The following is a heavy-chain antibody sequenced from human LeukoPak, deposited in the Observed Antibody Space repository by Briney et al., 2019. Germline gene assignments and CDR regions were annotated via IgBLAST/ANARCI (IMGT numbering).Heavy chain of an antibody. V-gene: IGHV4-4*07. J-gene: IGHJ4*02. D-gene: IGHD4-17*01. Sequence: SETLSLTCTVSGGSFTTYYWSWIRQPAGRGLEWIGHIDSSGTTNYNPSLKSRVTMSTDPSKNQFSLKLSSVTAADTAVYYCASSGDYDLDYWGQGTLVTVSS. CDR1: GGSFTTYY. CDR3: ASSGDYDLDY. CDR2: IDSSGTT.